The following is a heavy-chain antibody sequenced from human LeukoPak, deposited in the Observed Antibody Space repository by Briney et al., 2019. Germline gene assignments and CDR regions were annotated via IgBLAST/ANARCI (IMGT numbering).Heavy chain of an antibody. D-gene: IGHD6-13*01. CDR3: ARDGIAAAESGYYYYCYGMDV. V-gene: IGHV4-31*03. J-gene: IGHJ6*02. CDR1: GGSISSGGYY. CDR2: INHSGST. Sequence: SETLSLTCTVSGGSISSGGYYWSWIRQHPGKGLEWIGEINHSGSTNYNPSLKSRVTISVDTSKNQFSLKLSSVTAADTAVYYCARDGIAAAESGYYYYCYGMDVWGQGTTVTVSS.